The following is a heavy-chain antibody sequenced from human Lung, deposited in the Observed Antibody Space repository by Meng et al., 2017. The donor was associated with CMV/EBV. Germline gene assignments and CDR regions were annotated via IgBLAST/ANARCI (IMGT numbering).Heavy chain of an antibody. Sequence: GGSLRLXCAASGFTFSSYPMHWVRQAPGKGLEWVAVISHDGSNKYYADSVKGRFTISRDNSKNTLYLQMNSLRAEDTAVYYCARDQGLRPFDWLFRYWGQGXLVTVSS. CDR2: ISHDGSNK. CDR3: ARDQGLRPFDWLFRY. V-gene: IGHV3-30-3*01. CDR1: GFTFSSYP. J-gene: IGHJ4*02. D-gene: IGHD3-9*01.